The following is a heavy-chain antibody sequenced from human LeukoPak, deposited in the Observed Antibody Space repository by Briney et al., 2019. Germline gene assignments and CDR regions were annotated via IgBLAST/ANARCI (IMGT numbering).Heavy chain of an antibody. D-gene: IGHD7-27*01. CDR1: GFTFSSYS. CDR2: ISSSSSTI. CDR3: ARDPLTETAVY. J-gene: IGHJ4*02. Sequence: GGSLRLSCAASGFTFSSYSMNWVRQAPGKGLEWVSYISSSSSTIYYADSVKGRFTISRDNAKNSLYLQMNSLRAEDTAVYYCARDPLTETAVYWGQGTLVTVSS. V-gene: IGHV3-48*04.